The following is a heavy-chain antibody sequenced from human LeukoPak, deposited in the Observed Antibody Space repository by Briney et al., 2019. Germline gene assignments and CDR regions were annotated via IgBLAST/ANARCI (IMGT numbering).Heavy chain of an antibody. Sequence: ASVKVSCKVSGYTLTELSMHWVRQAPGKGLEWMGGFDPEDGETIYAQEFQGRVTMTEDTSTDTAYMELSSLRSEDTAVYYCATTYFYGDSHPFDYWGQGTLVTVSS. CDR3: ATTYFYGDSHPFDY. CDR2: FDPEDGET. J-gene: IGHJ4*02. D-gene: IGHD4-17*01. CDR1: GYTLTELS. V-gene: IGHV1-24*01.